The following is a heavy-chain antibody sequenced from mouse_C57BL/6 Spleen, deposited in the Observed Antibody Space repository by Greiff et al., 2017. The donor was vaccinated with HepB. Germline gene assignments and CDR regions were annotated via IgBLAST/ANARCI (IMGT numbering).Heavy chain of an antibody. CDR3: ARGSSGYVFAY. CDR2: INPNNGGT. Sequence: EVQRVESGPELVKPGASVKIPCKASGYTFTDYNMDWVKQSHGKSLEWIGDINPNNGGTIYNQKFKGKATLTVDKSSSTAYMELRSLTSEDTAVYYCARGSSGYVFAYWGQGTLVTVSA. J-gene: IGHJ3*01. V-gene: IGHV1-18*01. CDR1: GYTFTDYN. D-gene: IGHD3-2*02.